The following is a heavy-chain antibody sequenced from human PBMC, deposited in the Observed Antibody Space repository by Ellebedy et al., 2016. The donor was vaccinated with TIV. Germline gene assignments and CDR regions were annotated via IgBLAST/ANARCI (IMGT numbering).Heavy chain of an antibody. V-gene: IGHV3-53*01. D-gene: IGHD3/OR15-3a*01. CDR1: GFTVGSNY. CDR3: ARVDLGLAFHY. CDR2: IYSAGTT. Sequence: GGSLRLSCAASGFTVGSNYMSWVRQAPGKGLEWVSIIYSAGTTYYADSVRGRFTISRDTSKSTVFFQMNSLRAEDTAVYYCARVDLGLAFHYWGQGTLVTVSS. J-gene: IGHJ4*02.